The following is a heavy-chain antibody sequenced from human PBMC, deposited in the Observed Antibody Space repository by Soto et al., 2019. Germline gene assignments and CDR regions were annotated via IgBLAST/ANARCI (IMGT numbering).Heavy chain of an antibody. CDR1: GFTFRDYY. D-gene: IGHD6-6*01. V-gene: IGHV3-11*05. CDR3: ARDPLVPTRDGDY. Sequence: QVQLVESGGGLVKPGGSLRLSCAASGFTFRDYYMRWMRQAPEKGLEWVSYISSSSSYTNYADSVKGRFTISRDNAKNSLYLQMNSLRAEDTAVYYCARDPLVPTRDGDYWGQGTLVTVSS. CDR2: ISSSSSYT. J-gene: IGHJ4*02.